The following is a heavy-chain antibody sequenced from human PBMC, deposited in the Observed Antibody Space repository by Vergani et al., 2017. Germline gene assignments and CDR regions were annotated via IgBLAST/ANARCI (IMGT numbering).Heavy chain of an antibody. CDR2: ISSSGSTI. V-gene: IGHV3-48*04. J-gene: IGHJ4*02. CDR3: ARSKKYYYDSSGYSDDY. CDR1: GFTFSSYA. D-gene: IGHD3-22*01. Sequence: EVQLLESGGGLVQPGGSLRLSCAASGFTFSSYAMSWVRQAPGKGLEWVSYISSSGSTIYYADSVKGRFTISRDNAKNSLYLQMNSLRAEDTAVYYCARSKKYYYDSSGYSDDYWGQGTLVTVSS.